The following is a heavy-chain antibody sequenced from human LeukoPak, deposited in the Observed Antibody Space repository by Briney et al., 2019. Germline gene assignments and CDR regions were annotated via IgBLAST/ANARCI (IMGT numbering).Heavy chain of an antibody. Sequence: EASVKVSCKASGYTFTGYYMHWVRQAPGQGLEWMGWINPNSGGTNYAQKFQGRVTMTRDTSISTAYMELSRLRSDDTAVYYCARAGASEPPLGNYYYMDVRGKGTTVTVSS. V-gene: IGHV1-2*02. J-gene: IGHJ6*03. CDR2: INPNSGGT. CDR3: ARAGASEPPLGNYYYMDV. CDR1: GYTFTGYY. D-gene: IGHD1-1*01.